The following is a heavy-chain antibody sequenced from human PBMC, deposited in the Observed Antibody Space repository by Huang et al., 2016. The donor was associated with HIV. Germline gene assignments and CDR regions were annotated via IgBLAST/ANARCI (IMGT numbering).Heavy chain of an antibody. Sequence: QITLRESGPAPVKPTQTLPLTCTFSGFSLTTTGVGVGWIRQPPGQALEWLAFIYSNGDGRYSPSLSSTKDTSKNQVVLTMTNMDPVDTATYYCAHSTDASAATFYFDFWGQGTLVAVSS. J-gene: IGHJ4*02. V-gene: IGHV2-5*01. CDR3: AHSTDASAATFYFDF. CDR2: IYSNGDG. D-gene: IGHD6-25*01. CDR1: GFSLTTTGVG.